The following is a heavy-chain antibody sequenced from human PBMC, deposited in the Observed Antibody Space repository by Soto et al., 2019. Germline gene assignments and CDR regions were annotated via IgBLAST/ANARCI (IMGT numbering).Heavy chain of an antibody. Sequence: GGSLRLSCAASGFTFSSYAMSWVRQAPGKGLEWVSAISGSGGSTYYADSVKGRFTISRDNSKNTLYLQMNSLRAEDTAVYYCAKDRCINGVCYHFDYWGQGTLVTVSS. D-gene: IGHD2-8*01. CDR3: AKDRCINGVCYHFDY. CDR1: GFTFSSYA. CDR2: ISGSGGST. V-gene: IGHV3-23*01. J-gene: IGHJ4*02.